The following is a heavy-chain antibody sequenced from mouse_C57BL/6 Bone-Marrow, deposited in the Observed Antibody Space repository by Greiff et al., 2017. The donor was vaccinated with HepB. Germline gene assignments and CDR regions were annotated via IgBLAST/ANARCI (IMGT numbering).Heavy chain of an antibody. D-gene: IGHD1-1*01. J-gene: IGHJ3*01. CDR2: ISDGGSYT. V-gene: IGHV5-4*01. CDR1: GFTFSSYA. CDR3: AREFPYYYGSSAWFAY. Sequence: DVMLVESGGGLVKPGGSLKLSCAASGFTFSSYAMSWVRQTPEKRLEWVATISDGGSYTYYPDNVKGRFTISRDNAKNNLYLQMSHLKSEDTAMYYCAREFPYYYGSSAWFAYWGQGTLVTVSA.